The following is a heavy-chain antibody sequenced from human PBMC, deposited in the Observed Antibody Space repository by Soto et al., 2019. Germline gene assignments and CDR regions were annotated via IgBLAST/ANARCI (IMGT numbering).Heavy chain of an antibody. Sequence: PSETLSLTCAVYGGSFSGYYWSWIRQPPGKGLEWIGEINHSGSTNYNPSLKSRVTISVDTSKNQFSLKLSSVTAADTAVYYCARGRQSVLRYFDWSNWFDPWGQGTLVTVSS. J-gene: IGHJ5*02. CDR3: ARGRQSVLRYFDWSNWFDP. CDR1: GGSFSGYY. CDR2: INHSGST. D-gene: IGHD3-9*01. V-gene: IGHV4-34*01.